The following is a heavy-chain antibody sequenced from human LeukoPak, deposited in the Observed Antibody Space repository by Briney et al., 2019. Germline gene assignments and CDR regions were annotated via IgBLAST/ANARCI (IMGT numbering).Heavy chain of an antibody. D-gene: IGHD3-3*01. CDR3: ARDFPTYDFWSGYYLHCGMDV. CDR2: ISGGDDNT. CDR1: GFTFSAYA. J-gene: IGHJ6*02. Sequence: GGSLRLSCAASGFTFSAYAMSWVRQAPGKGLEWVSSISGGDDNTYHADSVKGRFTISRDNAKNSLYLQMNSLRAEDTAVYYCARDFPTYDFWSGYYLHCGMDVWGQGTTVTVSS. V-gene: IGHV3-23*01.